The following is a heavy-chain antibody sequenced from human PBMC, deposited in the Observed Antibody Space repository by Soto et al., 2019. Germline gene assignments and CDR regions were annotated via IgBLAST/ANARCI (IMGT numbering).Heavy chain of an antibody. CDR1: GGTFSSYT. CDR2: IIPILGIA. CDR3: AGDLRYCSSTSCYEGVWFDP. Sequence: QVQLVQSGAEVKKPGSSVKVSCKASGGTFSSYTISWVRQAPGQGLEWMGRIIPILGIANYAQKFQGRVTITADKSTSTAYMELSSLRSEDTAVYYCAGDLRYCSSTSCYEGVWFDPWSQGTLVTVSS. D-gene: IGHD2-2*01. V-gene: IGHV1-69*02. J-gene: IGHJ5*02.